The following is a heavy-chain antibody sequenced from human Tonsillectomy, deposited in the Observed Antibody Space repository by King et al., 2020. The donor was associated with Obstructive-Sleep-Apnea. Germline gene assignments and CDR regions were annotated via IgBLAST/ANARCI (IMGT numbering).Heavy chain of an antibody. J-gene: IGHJ4*02. Sequence: VQLQESGPGLVKPSETLSLTCTVSGGSISSFYWGWIRQPPGKGLEWIGYIYYSGSTYYNSSLKSRVTISIDTSRNQFSLKLSSVTAADTAVYYCARVGYYGSGNNDPVWGQGTQVIVS. CDR3: ARVGYYGSGNNDPV. D-gene: IGHD3-10*01. V-gene: IGHV4-59*01. CDR1: GGSISSFY. CDR2: IYYSGST.